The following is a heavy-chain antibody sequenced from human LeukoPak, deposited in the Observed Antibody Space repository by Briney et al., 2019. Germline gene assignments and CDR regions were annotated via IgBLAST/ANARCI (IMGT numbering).Heavy chain of an antibody. V-gene: IGHV1-2*02. CDR3: AREGSYAFDI. Sequence: ASVKVSCKASGYTFTGYYIHWVRQAPGQGLEWMGWINPNSGGTNYAQRFQGRVTMTRDTSISTAYMELSRLRSDGTAVYYCAREGSYAFDIWGQGTMVTVSS. CDR2: INPNSGGT. J-gene: IGHJ3*02. CDR1: GYTFTGYY.